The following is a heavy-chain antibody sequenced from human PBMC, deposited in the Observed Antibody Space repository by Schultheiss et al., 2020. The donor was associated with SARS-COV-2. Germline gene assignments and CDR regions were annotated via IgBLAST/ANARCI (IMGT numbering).Heavy chain of an antibody. J-gene: IGHJ6*02. D-gene: IGHD2-15*01. CDR3: ARTCSGGSCYRNYYYYYGMDV. CDR2: INHSGST. V-gene: IGHV4-34*01. CDR1: GGSFSGYY. Sequence: SETLSLTCAVYGGSFSGYYWSWIRQPPGKGLEWIGEINHSGSTNYNPSLKSRVTISVDKSKNQFSLKLSSVTAADTAVYYCARTCSGGSCYRNYYYYYGMDVWGQGTTVTVSS.